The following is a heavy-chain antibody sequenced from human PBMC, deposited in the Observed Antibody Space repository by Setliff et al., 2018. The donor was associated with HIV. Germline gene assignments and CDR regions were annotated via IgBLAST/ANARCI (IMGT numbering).Heavy chain of an antibody. J-gene: IGHJ3*02. CDR2: IRYDESDK. V-gene: IGHV3-30*02. D-gene: IGHD3-10*01. CDR3: VRDLLWAFDM. Sequence: GGSLRLSCAASGFIFSSHGMHWVRQAPGKGLEWVAFIRYDESDKQYADSVKGRFTISRDTAKNSLYLQMNSLRPEDTALYYCVRDLLWAFDMWGPGTMVTVSS. CDR1: GFIFSSHG.